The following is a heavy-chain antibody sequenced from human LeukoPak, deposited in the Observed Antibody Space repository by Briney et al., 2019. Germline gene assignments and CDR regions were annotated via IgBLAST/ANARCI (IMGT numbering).Heavy chain of an antibody. CDR1: GYTFISYG. Sequence: GASVKVSCKASGYTFISYGISWVRQAPGQGLEWMGWISAYNGNTNYAQKLQGRVTMTTDTSTSTAYMELRSLRSDDTAVYYCARGLKQQLVGYYYYGMDVWGQGTTVTVSS. CDR2: ISAYNGNT. V-gene: IGHV1-18*01. D-gene: IGHD6-13*01. CDR3: ARGLKQQLVGYYYYGMDV. J-gene: IGHJ6*02.